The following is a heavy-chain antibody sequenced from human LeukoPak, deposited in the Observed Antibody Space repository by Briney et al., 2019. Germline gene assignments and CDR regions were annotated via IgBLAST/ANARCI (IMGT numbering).Heavy chain of an antibody. D-gene: IGHD3-22*01. CDR1: GYTFTSYG. J-gene: IGHJ5*02. Sequence: ASVKVSCKASGYTFTSYGISWVRQAPGQGLEWMGWISAYNGNTNYAQKLQGRVTMTTDTSTSTAYMELRSLRFDDTAVYYCARCFITPLFSGSWFDLWGQGTLVTVSS. V-gene: IGHV1-18*01. CDR3: ARCFITPLFSGSWFDL. CDR2: ISAYNGNT.